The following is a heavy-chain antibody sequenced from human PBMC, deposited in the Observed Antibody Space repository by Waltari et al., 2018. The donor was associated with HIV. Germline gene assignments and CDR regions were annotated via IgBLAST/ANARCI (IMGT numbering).Heavy chain of an antibody. CDR1: GGPFNSFT. J-gene: IGHJ4*02. Sequence: QVQLVQSGSEVRKPGSSVKVSCTASGGPFNSFTLNWVRQAPGQGLEWLGGIIRPFGKALDAQSCEGRITITPDLSTSTLSMEVTSLKSEDTAVYYCASPGTCDTCGYYRLLDYWGQGSLVTVSS. D-gene: IGHD3-22*01. CDR3: ASPGTCDTCGYYRLLDY. CDR2: IIRPFGKA. V-gene: IGHV1-69*01.